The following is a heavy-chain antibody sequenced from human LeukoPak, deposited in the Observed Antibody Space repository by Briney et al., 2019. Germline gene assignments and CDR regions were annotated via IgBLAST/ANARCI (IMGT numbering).Heavy chain of an antibody. Sequence: GGSLRLSCAASGFTFDDYAMHWVRQAPGKGLEWVSGISWNSGSIGYADSVKGRFTISRDNAKNSLYLQMNSLRAEDTALYYCARSHSGADYWGQGTLVTVSS. V-gene: IGHV3-9*01. CDR1: GFTFDDYA. CDR2: ISWNSGSI. J-gene: IGHJ4*02. D-gene: IGHD1-26*01. CDR3: ARSHSGADY.